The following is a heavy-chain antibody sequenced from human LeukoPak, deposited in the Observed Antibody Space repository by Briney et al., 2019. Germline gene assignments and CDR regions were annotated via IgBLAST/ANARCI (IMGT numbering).Heavy chain of an antibody. V-gene: IGHV1-2*06. D-gene: IGHD3-3*01. J-gene: IGHJ6*02. CDR3: ARGLTNYDFWSGYFYDV. Sequence: GASVKVSCKASGYTFTSYYMHWVRQAPGQGLEWMGRINPNSGGTNYAQKFQGRVTMTRDTSISTAYMELSRLRSDDTAVYYCARGLTNYDFWSGYFYDVWGQGTTVTVSS. CDR2: INPNSGGT. CDR1: GYTFTSYY.